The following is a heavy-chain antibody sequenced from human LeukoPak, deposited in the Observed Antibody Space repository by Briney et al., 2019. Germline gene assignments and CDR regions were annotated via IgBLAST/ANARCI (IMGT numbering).Heavy chain of an antibody. Sequence: GGSLRLSCAASGFTFSRFWMSWVRQAPGKGLEWVSTASGTDGRTYYADSVKGRFTISSDNSKNTLFLQMNSLGAEDTAVYYCASRGGQSSFDYWGQGTLVTVSS. CDR3: ASRGGQSSFDY. V-gene: IGHV3-23*01. J-gene: IGHJ4*02. D-gene: IGHD2-15*01. CDR1: GFTFSRFW. CDR2: ASGTDGRT.